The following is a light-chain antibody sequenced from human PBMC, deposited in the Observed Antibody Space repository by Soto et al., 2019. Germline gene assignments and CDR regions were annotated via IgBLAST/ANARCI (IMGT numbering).Light chain of an antibody. V-gene: IGKV1-5*01. CDR1: QSISSW. CDR2: DAS. J-gene: IGKJ2*01. CDR3: QQYNSYSSYT. Sequence: DIQMTQSPSTLSASVGDRVTITCRASQSISSWLAWYQQKPGKAPKLLIYDASSLESGVPSRFSGSGSGTEFTLTISSLQPDDFAPYYCQQYNSYSSYTYGQGTKLEIK.